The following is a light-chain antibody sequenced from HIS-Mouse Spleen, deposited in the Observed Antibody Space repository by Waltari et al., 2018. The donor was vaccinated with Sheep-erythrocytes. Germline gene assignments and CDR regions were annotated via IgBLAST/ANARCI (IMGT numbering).Light chain of an antibody. V-gene: IGLV2-23*01. CDR3: CSYAGSSTPWV. J-gene: IGLJ3*02. CDR2: EGS. Sequence: QSALTQPASVSGSPGQSITISCTGTSSDVGSYNLVSWYQQHPGKAPKLMIYEGSKWPSGFSNRFAGSKSGNTASLTSSGLQAEDEADYYCCSYAGSSTPWVFGGGTKLTVL. CDR1: SSDVGSYNL.